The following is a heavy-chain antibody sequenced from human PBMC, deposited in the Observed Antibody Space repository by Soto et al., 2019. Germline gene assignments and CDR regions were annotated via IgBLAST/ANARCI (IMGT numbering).Heavy chain of an antibody. CDR2: VHISGHS. J-gene: IGHJ5*01. D-gene: IGHD1-1*01. CDR3: ARVRQGCSANNCYFDP. Sequence: PSETLSLTCTLSGGSVRAPDWWNWVRQSPDKGLEWIAEVHISGHSNYNPSLRSRVSVSIDSFKNQCYLNLNSVTAADTAIYYCARVRQGCSANNCYFDPWGQGTQVTVSS. CDR1: GGSVRAPDW. V-gene: IGHV4-4*02.